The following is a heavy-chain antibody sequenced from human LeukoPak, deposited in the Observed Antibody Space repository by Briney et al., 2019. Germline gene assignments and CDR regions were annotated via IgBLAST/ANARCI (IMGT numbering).Heavy chain of an antibody. D-gene: IGHD3-22*01. Sequence: SGPALVKPTQTLTLTCTFSGFSLSTSGMCVSWIRQPPGKALEWLARIDWDDDKYYSTSLKTRLTISKDTSKNQVVLIMTNMDPVDTATYHCARQVYYYDSSGYIFDYWGQGTLVTVSS. CDR1: GFSLSTSGMC. J-gene: IGHJ4*02. V-gene: IGHV2-70*11. CDR3: ARQVYYYDSSGYIFDY. CDR2: IDWDDDK.